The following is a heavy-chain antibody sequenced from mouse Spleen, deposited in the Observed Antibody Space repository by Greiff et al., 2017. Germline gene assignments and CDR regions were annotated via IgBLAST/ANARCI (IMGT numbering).Heavy chain of an antibody. CDR2: IHPNSGST. CDR1: GYTFTSYW. J-gene: IGHJ2*01. Sequence: VKLQQPGAELVKPGASVKLSCKASGYTFTSYWMHWVKQRPGQGLEWIGMIHPNSGSTNYNEKFKSKATLTVDKSSSTAYMQLSSLTSEDSAVYYCARGPYYGNYADYWGQGTTLTVSS. CDR3: ARGPYYGNYADY. V-gene: IGHV1-64*01. D-gene: IGHD2-10*01.